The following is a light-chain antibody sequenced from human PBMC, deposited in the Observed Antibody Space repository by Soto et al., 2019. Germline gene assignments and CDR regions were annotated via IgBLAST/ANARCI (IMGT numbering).Light chain of an antibody. J-gene: IGKJ2*01. CDR1: QSVSSN. CDR2: DAS. CDR3: QHYNNWPPYT. V-gene: IGKV3-15*01. Sequence: EIVMTQSPGTLAVSPGETVTLSCRASQSVSSNLAWYQQKSGQAPSLLIYDASTRATGIPARFSGSGSGTEFTLIISSLQSEDSAVYYCQHYNNWPPYTFGQGTNLEI.